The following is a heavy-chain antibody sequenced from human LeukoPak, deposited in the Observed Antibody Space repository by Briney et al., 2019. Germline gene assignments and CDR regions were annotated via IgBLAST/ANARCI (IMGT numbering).Heavy chain of an antibody. Sequence: KTSETLSLTCAVYGGSFTNYYWSWIRQPPGKGLEWIGEINHSGSTKYNPSLKSRVTISIDTSKNQLSLKLSSVTAADTAVYSCVRHVARAFDIWGQGTKVTVSS. J-gene: IGHJ3*02. CDR1: GGSFTNYY. V-gene: IGHV4-34*01. CDR2: INHSGST. CDR3: VRHVARAFDI.